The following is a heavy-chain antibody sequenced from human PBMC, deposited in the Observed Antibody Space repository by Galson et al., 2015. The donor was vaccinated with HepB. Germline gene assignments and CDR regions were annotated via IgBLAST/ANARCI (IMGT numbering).Heavy chain of an antibody. J-gene: IGHJ5*02. Sequence: SLRLSCAASGFTFSSYSMNWVRQAPGKGLEWVSSISNSSSYIYYADSVKGRFTISRDNAKNSLYLQMNSLRAEDTAVYYCARDHIAVAGSNWFDPWGQGTLVTVSS. CDR3: ARDHIAVAGSNWFDP. D-gene: IGHD6-19*01. CDR1: GFTFSSYS. CDR2: ISNSSSYI. V-gene: IGHV3-21*01.